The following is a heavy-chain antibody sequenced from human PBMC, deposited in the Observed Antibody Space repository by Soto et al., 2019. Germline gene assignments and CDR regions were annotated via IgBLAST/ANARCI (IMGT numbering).Heavy chain of an antibody. Sequence: GGSLRLSCAASGFTFKNYALHWVRQAPGKGLEWVAVTSYDGSNQFYADSVKGRVTISRDISKNTLYLHMKSLRTEDTAVYYCARPQTTGTTSLYYGMDVWGQGTTVTVS. CDR1: GFTFKNYA. D-gene: IGHD1-1*01. CDR2: TSYDGSNQ. J-gene: IGHJ6*02. V-gene: IGHV3-30-3*01. CDR3: ARPQTTGTTSLYYGMDV.